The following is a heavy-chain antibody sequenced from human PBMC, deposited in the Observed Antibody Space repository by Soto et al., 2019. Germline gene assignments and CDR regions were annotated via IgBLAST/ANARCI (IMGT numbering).Heavy chain of an antibody. Sequence: PSQTLSLTCAISGDSVSSNSAAWNWIRQSPSRGLEWLGRTYYRSKWYNDYAVSVKSRITINPDTSKNQFSLQLNSVTPEDTAVYYCARLAYCGGDCYFDAFDIWGQGTMVTVSS. CDR3: ARLAYCGGDCYFDAFDI. V-gene: IGHV6-1*01. D-gene: IGHD2-21*02. CDR1: GDSVSSNSAA. CDR2: TYYRSKWYN. J-gene: IGHJ3*02.